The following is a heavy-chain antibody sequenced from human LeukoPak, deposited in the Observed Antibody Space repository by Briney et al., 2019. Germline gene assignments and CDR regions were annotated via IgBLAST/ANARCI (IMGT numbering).Heavy chain of an antibody. CDR2: IKPDGSVG. V-gene: IGHV3-7*01. D-gene: IGHD6-13*01. J-gene: IGHJ4*02. CDR1: GFTFSSYW. CDR3: TQNLVAAAGDH. Sequence: PGGSLRLSCAASGFTFSSYWMTWVRQAPGKRLEWVANIKPDGSVGYYVDSVRGRFIISRDNAGNSLYLQMNSLRVEDTAVYYCTQNLVAAAGDHWGQGTLLIVSS.